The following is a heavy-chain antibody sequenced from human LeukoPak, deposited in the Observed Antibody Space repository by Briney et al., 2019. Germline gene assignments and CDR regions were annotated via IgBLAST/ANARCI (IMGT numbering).Heavy chain of an antibody. Sequence: PSETLSLTCAVYGGSFSGYYWSWIRQPPGKGLEWIGEINQSGSTNYNPSLKSRVTISVDTSKNQFSLKLSSVTAADTAVYYCARGASGLFFDYWGQGTLVTVSS. J-gene: IGHJ4*02. CDR1: GGSFSGYY. D-gene: IGHD3-10*01. V-gene: IGHV4-34*01. CDR3: ARGASGLFFDY. CDR2: INQSGST.